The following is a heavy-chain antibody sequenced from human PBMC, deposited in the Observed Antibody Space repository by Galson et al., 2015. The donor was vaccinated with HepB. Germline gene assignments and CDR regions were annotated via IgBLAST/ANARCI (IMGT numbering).Heavy chain of an antibody. Sequence: SLRLSCAASGFTFSSYGMHWVRQAPGKGLEWVAFIRYDGSNKYYADSVKGRFTISRDNSKNTLYLQMNSLRAEDTAVYYCAKSIKGAYCGGDCYGFDYWGQGTLVTVSS. D-gene: IGHD2-21*02. V-gene: IGHV3-30*02. CDR1: GFTFSSYG. J-gene: IGHJ4*02. CDR3: AKSIKGAYCGGDCYGFDY. CDR2: IRYDGSNK.